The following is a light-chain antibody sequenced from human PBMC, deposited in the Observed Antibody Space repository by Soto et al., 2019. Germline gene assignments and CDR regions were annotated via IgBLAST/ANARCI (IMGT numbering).Light chain of an antibody. J-gene: IGKJ5*01. CDR3: QQRSNWPPAIT. CDR2: GAS. V-gene: IGKV3-15*01. CDR1: QSVGRT. Sequence: EIVMTQSPATLSVSPGERATLFCRASQSVGRTLAWYQQKPGQSPRLLVYGASTRANGTPARFSGSGSGTEFTLTISSLEPEDFAVYYCQQRSNWPPAITFGQGTRLEIK.